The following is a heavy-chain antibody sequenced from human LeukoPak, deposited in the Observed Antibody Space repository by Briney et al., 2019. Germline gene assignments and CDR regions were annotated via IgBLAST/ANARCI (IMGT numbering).Heavy chain of an antibody. CDR1: GFTFSSYS. V-gene: IGHV3-21*01. CDR3: ARAAVYSGSYYYFDY. D-gene: IGHD1-26*01. CDR2: ISSSSSYI. J-gene: IGHJ4*02. Sequence: KPGGSLRLSCAASGFTFSSYSMNWVRQAPGKGLEWVSSISSSSSYIYYADSVKGRFTISRDNAKNSLYLQMNSLRAEDTAVYYCARAAVYSGSYYYFDYWGQGTLVTVSS.